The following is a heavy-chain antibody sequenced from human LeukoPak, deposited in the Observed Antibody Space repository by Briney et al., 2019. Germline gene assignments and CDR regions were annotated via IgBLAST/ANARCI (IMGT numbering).Heavy chain of an antibody. CDR2: INSRGSTI. V-gene: IGHV3-48*02. CDR1: GFTFSSYS. Sequence: PGGSLRLSCAASGFTFSSYSMNWVRQAPGKGLEWVSYINSRGSTIDYADSVKGRFTISRDNAKNSMYLQMNSLRDEDTDVYYCVRDSPVGGPMITAYWGQGTLVTVSS. D-gene: IGHD3-22*01. CDR3: VRDSPVGGPMITAY. J-gene: IGHJ4*02.